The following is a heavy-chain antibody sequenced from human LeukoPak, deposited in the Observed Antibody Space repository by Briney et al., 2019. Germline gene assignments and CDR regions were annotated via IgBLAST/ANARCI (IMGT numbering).Heavy chain of an antibody. J-gene: IGHJ4*02. Sequence: GGSLRLSCAASGFTFSTYAMSWVRQAPGKGLEWVSAFSGSGDTTYYADSVKGRFTISGDNSKSTLYLQMNSLRAEDTAVYYCATCYGFCAPWGYWGQGTLVTVSS. V-gene: IGHV3-23*01. CDR2: FSGSGDTT. CDR1: GFTFSTYA. CDR3: ATCYGFCAPWGY. D-gene: IGHD5-18*01.